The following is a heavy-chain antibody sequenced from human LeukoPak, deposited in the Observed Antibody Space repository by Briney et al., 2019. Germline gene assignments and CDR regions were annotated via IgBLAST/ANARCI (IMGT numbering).Heavy chain of an antibody. Sequence: GSLRLSCAASGFTFDDYGMSWVRQPPGKGLEWIGEIYHSGSTNYNPSLKSRVTISVDKSKNQFSLKLSYVTAADTAVYYCARRTLTGEFDYWGQGTLVTVSS. CDR3: ARRTLTGEFDY. V-gene: IGHV4-34*01. CDR2: IYHSGST. J-gene: IGHJ4*02. CDR1: GFTFDDYG. D-gene: IGHD7-27*01.